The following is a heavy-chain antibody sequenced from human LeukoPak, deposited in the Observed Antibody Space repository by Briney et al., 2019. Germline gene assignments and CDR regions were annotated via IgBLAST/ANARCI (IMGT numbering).Heavy chain of an antibody. Sequence: GGSLRLSCAASGFTFRNYGMHWVRQAPGKGLEWVTFIRYDGADEYYADSVKGRFTISRDDSKNTVFLQMNTLRVEDTAVYYCARGYTYFAYWGKGTLVTVSS. CDR3: ARGYTYFAY. CDR2: IRYDGADE. J-gene: IGHJ4*02. V-gene: IGHV3-30*02. D-gene: IGHD3-16*02. CDR1: GFTFRNYG.